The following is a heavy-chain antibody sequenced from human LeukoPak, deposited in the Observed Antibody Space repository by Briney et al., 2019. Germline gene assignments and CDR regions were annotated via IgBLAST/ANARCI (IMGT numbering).Heavy chain of an antibody. V-gene: IGHV1-8*01. Sequence: GASVKVSCKASGYTFTSYDINWVRQATGQGLEWMGWMNPNSGNTGCTQKFQGRVTMTRDTSISTAYMELSSLRSEDTAVYYCARGLREAAVDGYWGQGTLVTVSS. CDR1: GYTFTSYD. CDR3: ARGLREAAVDGY. J-gene: IGHJ4*02. CDR2: MNPNSGNT. D-gene: IGHD6-13*01.